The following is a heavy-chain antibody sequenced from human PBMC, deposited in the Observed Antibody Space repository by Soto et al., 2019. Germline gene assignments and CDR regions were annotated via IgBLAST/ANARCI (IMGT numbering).Heavy chain of an antibody. CDR2: ISPIFGTA. D-gene: IGHD3-10*01. CDR3: ARVLAGRNYYYCGMDV. J-gene: IGHJ6*02. CDR1: GGTFSSYA. Sequence: QVQLVQSGAEVKKPGSSVKVSCKASGGTFSSYAISWVRQAPGQGLEWMAGISPIFGTANYAQKFQGRVTITEDESTSTGYMELSSLRSEDTDVYYCARVLAGRNYYYCGMDVWGQGTTVTVSS. V-gene: IGHV1-69*01.